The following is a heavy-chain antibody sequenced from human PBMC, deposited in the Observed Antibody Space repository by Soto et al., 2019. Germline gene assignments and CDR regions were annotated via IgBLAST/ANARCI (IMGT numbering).Heavy chain of an antibody. V-gene: IGHV1-69*01. D-gene: IGHD5-18*01. J-gene: IGHJ4*02. CDR1: GDTFNSYV. CDR2: IITAVGTT. Sequence: QVQLVQSGPEVKKPGSSVKVSCKASGDTFNSYVITWVRQAPGQGLEWLGGIITAVGTTSYAQNFQDRLTITAEEAATTDHMEMSSLTSDDTDLYDCTRSYGYTFGGSLDNWGQGTLVTVSS. CDR3: TRSYGYTFGGSLDN.